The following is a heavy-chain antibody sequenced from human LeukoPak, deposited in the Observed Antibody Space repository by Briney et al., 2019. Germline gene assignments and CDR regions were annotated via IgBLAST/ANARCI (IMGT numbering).Heavy chain of an antibody. J-gene: IGHJ4*02. V-gene: IGHV3-23*01. Sequence: GGSLRLSCVASGFTFRTYAMSWVRQAPGKGLEWVSGISDSGGTTYHVDSVKGRFTISRDNSKNTLYLQINSLRAEDMALYYCAKSSDGSTSFDQWGQGTLVTVSS. CDR3: AKSSDGSTSFDQ. CDR2: ISDSGGTT. CDR1: GFTFRTYA. D-gene: IGHD2-2*01.